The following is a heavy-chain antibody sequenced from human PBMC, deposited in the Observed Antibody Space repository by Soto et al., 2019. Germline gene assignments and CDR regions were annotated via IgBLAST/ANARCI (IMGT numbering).Heavy chain of an antibody. CDR2: ISENGDRQ. V-gene: IGHV3-30-3*01. CDR1: GLTFTSSS. CDR3: ARRLATTVSALGY. J-gene: IGHJ4*02. Sequence: QVHLVQSGGGVVQAGTSLRLSCTASGLTFTSSSFHWVRQAPGKGLEWVAVISENGDRQYSTESVRGRFLISRDSSKNTVNLQMNSLRPEDTGVYFCARRLATTVSALGYWGQGALVTVSS. D-gene: IGHD4-17*01.